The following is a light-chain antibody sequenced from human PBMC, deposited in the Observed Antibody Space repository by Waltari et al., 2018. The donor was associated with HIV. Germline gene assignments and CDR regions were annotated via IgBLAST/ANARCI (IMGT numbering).Light chain of an antibody. CDR1: QGIGND. J-gene: IGKJ1*01. V-gene: IGKV1-6*01. CDR2: AAS. CDR3: QQFHSYPRT. Sequence: AIQMTQSPSSLSASVGDRVTITCRASQGIGNDLGWYQQKPGKAPELLIYAASSLQSGVPSRFSGSGSGTDFTLTISSLQPEDFATYYCQQFHSYPRTFGQGTKVEIK.